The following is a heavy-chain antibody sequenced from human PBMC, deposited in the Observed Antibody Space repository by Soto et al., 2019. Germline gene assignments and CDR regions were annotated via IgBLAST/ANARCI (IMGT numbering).Heavy chain of an antibody. CDR2: ISGYNDNT. V-gene: IGHV1-18*01. CDR1: GYIFSNFG. Sequence: QIQLVQSGPEVRKPGASVKVSCKASGYIFSNFGISWVRQAPGQGLEWMGWISGYNDNTNYAQKFQERVSMTTDISTSTAYMELTTLRSEDTAVYYCAKDASSWFYYYYGMDVWGQGTTVTVS. CDR3: AKDASSWFYYYYGMDV. D-gene: IGHD2-2*01. J-gene: IGHJ6*02.